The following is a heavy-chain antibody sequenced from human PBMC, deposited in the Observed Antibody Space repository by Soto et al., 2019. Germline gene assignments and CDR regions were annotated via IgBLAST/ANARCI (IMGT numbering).Heavy chain of an antibody. Sequence: GGSLRLSCVGSGLIFGDYAMGWIRQAPGKGLEWISYISRSSSYIFYADSVKGRFTISRDNAKNSLYLQMNSLRAEDTAVYYCARDPLAAPPGVFDYWGQGTLVTVSS. CDR2: ISRSSSYI. CDR1: GLIFGDYA. V-gene: IGHV3-11*06. D-gene: IGHD6-6*01. CDR3: ARDPLAAPPGVFDY. J-gene: IGHJ4*02.